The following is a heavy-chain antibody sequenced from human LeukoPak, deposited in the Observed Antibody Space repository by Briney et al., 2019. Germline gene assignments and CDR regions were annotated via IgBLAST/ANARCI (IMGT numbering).Heavy chain of an antibody. Sequence: GGSLRLSCTASGFSFSSYVMHWVRQAPGKGLEWVAVISFDGTNKYHIDSVKGRFTISRDNSKNTLYLQMNSLRAEDTAVYYCARVHRLNYYDSSGYYFSWYFDLWGRGTLVTVSS. D-gene: IGHD3-22*01. CDR2: ISFDGTNK. CDR1: GFSFSSYV. V-gene: IGHV3-30*14. J-gene: IGHJ2*01. CDR3: ARVHRLNYYDSSGYYFSWYFDL.